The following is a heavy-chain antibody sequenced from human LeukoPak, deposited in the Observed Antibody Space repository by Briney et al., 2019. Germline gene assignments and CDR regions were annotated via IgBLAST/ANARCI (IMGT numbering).Heavy chain of an antibody. CDR2: INPSGGST. J-gene: IGHJ2*01. CDR1: GYTFTSYY. Sequence: ASVKVSCKASGYTFTSYYMHWVRQAPGQGLEWMGIINPSGGSTSYAQKFQGRVTKTRDTSTSTVYMELSSLRSEDTAVYYCARDGGGYNPYWYFDLWGRGTLVTVSS. CDR3: ARDGGGYNPYWYFDL. D-gene: IGHD5-24*01. V-gene: IGHV1-46*01.